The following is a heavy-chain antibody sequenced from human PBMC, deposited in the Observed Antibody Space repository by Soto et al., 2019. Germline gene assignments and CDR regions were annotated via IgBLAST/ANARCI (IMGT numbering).Heavy chain of an antibody. D-gene: IGHD5-18*01. CDR2: ISAYNGNT. Sequence: GSVKVCFKASGYPFTSYGISLVRQAPGQGLEWMGWISAYNGNTNYAQKLQGRVTMTTDTSTSTAYMELRSLRSDDTAVYYCARDLVKDPNSYGYYWGQGTMVTVSS. V-gene: IGHV1-18*04. J-gene: IGHJ4*02. CDR3: ARDLVKDPNSYGYY. CDR1: GYPFTSYG.